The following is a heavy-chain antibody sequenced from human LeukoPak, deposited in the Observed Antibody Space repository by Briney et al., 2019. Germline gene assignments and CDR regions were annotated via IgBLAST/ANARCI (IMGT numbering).Heavy chain of an antibody. CDR3: ARVTVTKREVDY. V-gene: IGHV3-23*01. Sequence: GGSLRLSCAASGFTFSSYAMTWVRQAPGTGLEWVSGISGSGDYTYYADSVKGRFTISRDNSKNTLYLQMNSLRAEDTAVYYCARVTVTKREVDYWGQGTLVTVSS. J-gene: IGHJ4*02. D-gene: IGHD4-17*01. CDR1: GFTFSSYA. CDR2: ISGSGDYT.